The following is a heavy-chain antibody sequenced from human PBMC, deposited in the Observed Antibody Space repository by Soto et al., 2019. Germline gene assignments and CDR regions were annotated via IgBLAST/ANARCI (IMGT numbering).Heavy chain of an antibody. CDR3: ASAGGYYEDYYYYGMDV. V-gene: IGHV1-46*01. J-gene: IGHJ6*02. CDR2: INPSGGST. Sequence: ASVKVSCKASGYTFTSYYMHWVRQAPGQGLEWMGIINPSGGSTSYAQKFQGRVTMTRDTSTSTVYMELSSLRSEDTVVYYCASAGGYYEDYYYYGMDVWGQGITVTVSS. CDR1: GYTFTSYY. D-gene: IGHD3-3*01.